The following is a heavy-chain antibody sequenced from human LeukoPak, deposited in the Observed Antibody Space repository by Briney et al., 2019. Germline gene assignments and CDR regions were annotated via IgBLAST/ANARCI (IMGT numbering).Heavy chain of an antibody. Sequence: GGSLRLSCAASGFTFSSYAMSWVRQAPGKGLEWVSAISGGGGSTYHADSVKGRFTISRDNSKNTLYLQMNSLRAGDTAVYYCAKDVQGGAFDYWGQGTLVTVSS. D-gene: IGHD1-1*01. CDR1: GFTFSSYA. CDR3: AKDVQGGAFDY. J-gene: IGHJ4*02. CDR2: ISGGGGST. V-gene: IGHV3-23*01.